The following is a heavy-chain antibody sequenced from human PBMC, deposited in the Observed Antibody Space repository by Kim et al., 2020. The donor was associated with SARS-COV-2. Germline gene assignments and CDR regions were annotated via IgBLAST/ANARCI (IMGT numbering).Heavy chain of an antibody. D-gene: IGHD6-25*01. Sequence: TKYSQKFQGKVTITRDTAANTAYMERSSLRSEDTSVYFCARAMAAAGSCDFWGQGTLVTVSS. V-gene: IGHV1-3*01. CDR2: T. J-gene: IGHJ4*02. CDR3: ARAMAAAGSCDF.